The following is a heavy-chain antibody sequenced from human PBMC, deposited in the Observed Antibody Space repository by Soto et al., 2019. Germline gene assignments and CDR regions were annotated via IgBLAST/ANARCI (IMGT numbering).Heavy chain of an antibody. J-gene: IGHJ4*02. Sequence: EVQLVESGGGLVKPGGSLRLSRAASGFIFNDAWMNWVRQAPGKGLEWVGRIRSESDGGTTDYAAPVKDRFIISREDSKNMVYLQMDSLKTEATAVYFRTTGWSSKDYWGQGTLVTVSS. CDR1: GFIFNDAW. D-gene: IGHD6-13*01. V-gene: IGHV3-15*01. CDR2: IRSESDGGTT. CDR3: TTGWSSKDY.